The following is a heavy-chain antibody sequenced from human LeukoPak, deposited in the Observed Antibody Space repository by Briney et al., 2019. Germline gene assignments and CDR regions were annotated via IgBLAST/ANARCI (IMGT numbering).Heavy chain of an antibody. CDR1: GGSISSSSYY. CDR2: IYHSGST. V-gene: IGHV4-39*02. D-gene: IGHD2-2*01. CDR3: ARDLARYCSSTSCPFDY. Sequence: PSETLSLTCTVSGGSISSSSYYWGWIRQPPGKGLEWIGSIYHSGSTYYNPSLKSRVTISVVTSKNQFSLKLSSVTAADTAVYYCARDLARYCSSTSCPFDYWGQGTLVTVSS. J-gene: IGHJ4*02.